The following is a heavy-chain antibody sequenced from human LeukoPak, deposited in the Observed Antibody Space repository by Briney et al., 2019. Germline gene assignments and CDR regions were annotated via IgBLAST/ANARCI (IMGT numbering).Heavy chain of an antibody. CDR3: ARHMHFWSKPYFDL. J-gene: IGHJ2*01. V-gene: IGHV4-4*09. Sequence: SETLSLTCTVSGGSISTYYWSWIRQPPGKGLEWIGYMYMSGSAYYNLSLKSRVTISVDTSKNQFSLKLSSVTAADTAVYYCARHMHFWSKPYFDLWGRGTLGTVSS. CDR2: MYMSGSA. D-gene: IGHD3-3*02. CDR1: GGSISTYY.